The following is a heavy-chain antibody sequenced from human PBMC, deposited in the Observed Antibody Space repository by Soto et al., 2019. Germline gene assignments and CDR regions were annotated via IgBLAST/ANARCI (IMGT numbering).Heavy chain of an antibody. CDR2: IIPIFGTA. Sequence: QVQLVQSGAEVKKPGSSVKVSCKASGGTFSSYAISWVRQAPGQGLEWMGGIIPIFGTANYAQKFQGRVTITADESTSTAYMELSSLRSEDTAVYYFARGNGRTYYYDSSGYQGAFDIWGQGTMVTVSS. CDR1: GGTFSSYA. D-gene: IGHD3-22*01. J-gene: IGHJ3*02. CDR3: ARGNGRTYYYDSSGYQGAFDI. V-gene: IGHV1-69*01.